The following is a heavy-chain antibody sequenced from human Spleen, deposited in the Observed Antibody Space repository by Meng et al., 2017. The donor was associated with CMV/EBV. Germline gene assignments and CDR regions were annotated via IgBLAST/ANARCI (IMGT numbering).Heavy chain of an antibody. J-gene: IGHJ4*02. Sequence: QVQLKQWGAGLLNPSETLSLTCTVSGGSISSGSYYWSWIRQPAGKGLEWIGRIYTSGSTNYNPSLKSRVTISVDTSKNQFSLKLSSVTAADTAVYYCARGRYSYGSFDYWGQGTLVTVSS. D-gene: IGHD5-18*01. CDR1: GGSISSGSYY. CDR2: IYTSGST. CDR3: ARGRYSYGSFDY. V-gene: IGHV4-61*02.